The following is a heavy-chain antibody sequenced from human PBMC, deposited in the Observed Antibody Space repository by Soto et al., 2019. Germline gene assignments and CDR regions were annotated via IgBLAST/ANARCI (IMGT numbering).Heavy chain of an antibody. Sequence: QLQLQESGPGLVKPSETLSLTCTVSGGSISSSSYYWGWIRQPPGQGLEWIGRIYYSGSTYYNPSLMSRVIISGDTSKNHFSLKLSSVTAADTAVYCCAEIAVAGLTLDYCGQGTLVTVSS. J-gene: IGHJ4*02. CDR2: IYYSGST. V-gene: IGHV4-39*01. CDR1: GGSISSSSYY. CDR3: AEIAVAGLTLDY. D-gene: IGHD6-19*01.